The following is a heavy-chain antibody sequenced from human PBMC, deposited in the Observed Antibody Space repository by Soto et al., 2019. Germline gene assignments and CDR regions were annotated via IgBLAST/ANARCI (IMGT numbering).Heavy chain of an antibody. CDR3: ARRLGDSSGYYYVGFDY. V-gene: IGHV4-39*01. Sequence: QLQLQESGPGLVKPSETLSLTCTVSGGSISSSSYYWGWIRQPPGKGLEWIGSIYYSGSTYYNPSLKSRVTISVDTSKNQFSLKLSSVTAADTAVYYCARRLGDSSGYYYVGFDYWGQGTLVTVSS. CDR2: IYYSGST. CDR1: GGSISSSSYY. D-gene: IGHD3-22*01. J-gene: IGHJ4*02.